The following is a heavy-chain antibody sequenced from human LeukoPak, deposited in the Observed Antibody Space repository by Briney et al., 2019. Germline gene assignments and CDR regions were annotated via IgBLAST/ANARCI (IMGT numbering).Heavy chain of an antibody. J-gene: IGHJ5*02. V-gene: IGHV3-7*01. Sequence: PGGSLGLSCAASGFTFRSYWMSWLRQAPGKGPEWVANIRQDGSEKYYMDSVKGRFTISRDNAKKSLYLQMNSLRADDTAMYYCARDFSAQVPVTIHDNWFDPWGQGTLVIVSS. CDR1: GFTFRSYW. D-gene: IGHD2-2*01. CDR2: IRQDGSEK. CDR3: ARDFSAQVPVTIHDNWFDP.